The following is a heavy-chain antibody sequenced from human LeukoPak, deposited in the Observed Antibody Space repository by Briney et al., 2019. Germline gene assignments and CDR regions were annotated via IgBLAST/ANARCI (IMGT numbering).Heavy chain of an antibody. CDR3: AKDLSSGTGRGFDY. J-gene: IGHJ4*02. Sequence: GGSLRLSCAASGFTFSSYEMNWVRQAPGKGLEWVLYISSSGSTIYYADSVKGRFTISRDNAKNSVYLQMNSLRAEDTALYYCAKDLSSGTGRGFDYWGQGTLVTVSS. V-gene: IGHV3-48*03. CDR2: ISSSGSTI. D-gene: IGHD3/OR15-3a*01. CDR1: GFTFSSYE.